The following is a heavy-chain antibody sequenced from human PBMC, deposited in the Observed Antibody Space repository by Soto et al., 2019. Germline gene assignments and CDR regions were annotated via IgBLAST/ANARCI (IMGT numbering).Heavy chain of an antibody. D-gene: IGHD3-10*01. V-gene: IGHV1-3*01. J-gene: IGHJ4*02. CDR3: ARGPDYYYGSYFES. CDR1: GYTFTSYA. CDR2: INAGNGNT. Sequence: GSVNVSCKASGYTFTSYAMHWVRQAPGQRLEWMGWINAGNGNTKYSQKFQGRVTITRDTSASTAYMELSSLRSEDTAVYYCARGPDYYYGSYFESWGQGNLVNVSS.